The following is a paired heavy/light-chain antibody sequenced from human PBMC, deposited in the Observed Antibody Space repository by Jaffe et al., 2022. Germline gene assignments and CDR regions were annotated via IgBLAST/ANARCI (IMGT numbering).Light chain of an antibody. CDR1: ALPKQY. J-gene: IGLJ7*01. V-gene: IGLV3-25*03. CDR3: QSADSSGTSFAV. Sequence: SYELTQPPSVSVSPGQTARITCSGDALPKQYAYWYQQKPGQAPVLVIYKDSERPSGIPERFSGSSSGTTVTLTISGVQAEDEADYYCQSADSSGTSFAVFGGGTQLTVL. CDR2: KDS.
Heavy chain of an antibody. D-gene: IGHD1-7*01. Sequence: EVQLLESGGGLVQPGGSLRLSCAASGFTFSSYAMSWVRQAPGKGLEWVSAISGSGGSTYYADSVKGRFTISRDNSKNTLYLQMNSLRAEDTAVYYCAKIGELELLYPNKYYFDYWGQGTLVTVSS. CDR1: GFTFSSYA. J-gene: IGHJ4*02. V-gene: IGHV3-23*01. CDR2: ISGSGGST. CDR3: AKIGELELLYPNKYYFDY.